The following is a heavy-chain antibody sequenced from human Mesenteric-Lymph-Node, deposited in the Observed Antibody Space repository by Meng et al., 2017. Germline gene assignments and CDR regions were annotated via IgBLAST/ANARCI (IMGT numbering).Heavy chain of an antibody. CDR2: IWYDGRDE. Sequence: GESLKISCVASGFTFSYYGMHWVRQAPGKGLEWVALIWYDGRDEYYADSVKGRFTISRDQSKNTLYLQMNSLRAEDTAVYYCARDKLTDPYYYDSSGYYYANWFDPWGQGTLVTVSS. CDR1: GFTFSYYG. D-gene: IGHD3-22*01. J-gene: IGHJ5*02. V-gene: IGHV3-30*02. CDR3: ARDKLTDPYYYDSSGYYYANWFDP.